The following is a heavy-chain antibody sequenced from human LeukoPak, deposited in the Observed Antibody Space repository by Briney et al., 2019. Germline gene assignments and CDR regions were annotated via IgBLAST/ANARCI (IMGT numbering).Heavy chain of an antibody. CDR3: ARSEEGVGATTAFHY. Sequence: SGTLSLTCAVSGGSISSSNWWSWVRQPPGKGLEWIGEIYHSGSTNYNPSLKSRVTISVDKSKNQFSLKLSSVIAADTAVYYCARSEEGVGATTAFHYWGQGTLVTVSS. D-gene: IGHD1-26*01. V-gene: IGHV4-4*02. CDR1: GGSISSSNW. CDR2: IYHSGST. J-gene: IGHJ4*02.